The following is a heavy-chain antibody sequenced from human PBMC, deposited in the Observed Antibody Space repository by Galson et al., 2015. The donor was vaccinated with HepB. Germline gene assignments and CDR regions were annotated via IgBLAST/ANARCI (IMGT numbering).Heavy chain of an antibody. V-gene: IGHV3-48*01. D-gene: IGHD3-10*01. J-gene: IGHJ4*02. CDR3: ASAPWYYYGSGSVYYFDY. CDR1: GIIFSSYS. CDR2: ISSSSSTI. Sequence: SLRLSCAASGIIFSSYSMNWVRQAPGKGLEWASYISSSSSTIYYTDSVKGRFTISRDNAKNSLYLQMNSLRAEDTAVYYCASAPWYYYGSGSVYYFDYWGQGTLVTVSS.